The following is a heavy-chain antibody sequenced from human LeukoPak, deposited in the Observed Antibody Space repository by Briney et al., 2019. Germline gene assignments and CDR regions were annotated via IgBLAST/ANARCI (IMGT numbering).Heavy chain of an antibody. V-gene: IGHV3-23*01. CDR1: GFTFSSYA. Sequence: PVRSLRLSCAASGFTFSSYAMSWVRQAPGEGLEWVSAISASVGTTYYAASVKGRFTTSRDNSKNTLYLQMSSLRAEDTAVYYCAKEPREYCSSTSRPNWIDPWGQGTLVTVSS. CDR2: ISASVGTT. CDR3: AKEPREYCSSTSRPNWIDP. J-gene: IGHJ5*02. D-gene: IGHD2-2*01.